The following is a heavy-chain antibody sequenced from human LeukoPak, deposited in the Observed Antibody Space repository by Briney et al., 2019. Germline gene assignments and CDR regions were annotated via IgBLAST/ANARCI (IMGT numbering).Heavy chain of an antibody. CDR2: IHHSGST. D-gene: IGHD5-12*01. Sequence: ASETLSLTCTVSGYSIGSGYYWGWIQQPPGKGLEWIGSIHHSGSTYYNPSLKSRVTISVDTSKNQFSLKLSSVTAADTAVYYCARSRGYGPSFDYWGQGTLVTVSS. CDR3: ARSRGYGPSFDY. CDR1: GYSIGSGYY. V-gene: IGHV4-38-2*02. J-gene: IGHJ4*02.